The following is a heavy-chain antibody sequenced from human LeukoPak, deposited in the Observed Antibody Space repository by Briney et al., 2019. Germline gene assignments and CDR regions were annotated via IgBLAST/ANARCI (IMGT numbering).Heavy chain of an antibody. J-gene: IGHJ4*02. CDR2: IYYSGST. CDR1: GGSISSYY. D-gene: IGHD3-9*01. Sequence: PSGTLSLTCTVSGGSISSYYWSWIRQPPGKGLEWIGYIYYSGSTNYNPSLKSRVTISVDTSKNQFSLKLSSVTAADTAVYYCARGLTGTFGYWGQGTLVTVSS. V-gene: IGHV4-59*08. CDR3: ARGLTGTFGY.